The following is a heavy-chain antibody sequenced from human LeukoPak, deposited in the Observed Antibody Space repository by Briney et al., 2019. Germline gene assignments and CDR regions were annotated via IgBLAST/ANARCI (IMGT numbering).Heavy chain of an antibody. J-gene: IGHJ3*02. V-gene: IGHV3-23*01. CDR2: VTGSGGRT. Sequence: PGGSLRLSCAASGFTFSSYAMNWVRQAPGKGPECVAAVTGSGGRTFHADSVKGRFTISRDNSKDTLYLQMNSLRAEDTAVYYCATEGSITSGRAFGIWGHGTMVTVSS. D-gene: IGHD1-20*01. CDR3: ATEGSITSGRAFGI. CDR1: GFTFSSYA.